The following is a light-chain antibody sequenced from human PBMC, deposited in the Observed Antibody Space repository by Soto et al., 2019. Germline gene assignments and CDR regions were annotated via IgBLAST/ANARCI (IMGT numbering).Light chain of an antibody. CDR3: VLYMGSGIWV. CDR1: SGSVSISYY. V-gene: IGLV8-61*01. Sequence: QAVVTQEPSFSVSPGGTVTLTCGLSSGSVSISYYPSWYQQTPGQAPRTLIYSTNTRSSGVPDRFSGSILGNKAALTITGAQADYESDYYCVLYMGSGIWVFGGGTKLTVL. J-gene: IGLJ3*02. CDR2: STN.